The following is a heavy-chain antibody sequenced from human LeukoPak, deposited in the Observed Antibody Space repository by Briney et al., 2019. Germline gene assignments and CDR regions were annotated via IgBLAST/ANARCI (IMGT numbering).Heavy chain of an antibody. V-gene: IGHV3-48*01. CDR1: GFTFSSYS. D-gene: IGHD3-10*01. CDR2: ISSSSSTI. J-gene: IGHJ3*02. Sequence: QPGGSLRLSCAASGFTFSSYSMNWVRQAPGKGLEWVSYISSSSSTIYYADSVKGRFTISRDNAKNTLYLQMNSLRAEDTAVYYCAKDTPSYYYGSGNGPAFDIWGQGTMVTVSS. CDR3: AKDTPSYYYGSGNGPAFDI.